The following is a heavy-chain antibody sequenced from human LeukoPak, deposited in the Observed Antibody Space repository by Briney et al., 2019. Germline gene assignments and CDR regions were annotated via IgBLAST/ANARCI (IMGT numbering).Heavy chain of an antibody. CDR1: GGSISSSSYY. Sequence: PSETLSPTCTVSGGSISSSSYYWGWMRQPPGKGLEWIGSIYYSGSTYYNPSLKSRVTISVDTSKNQFSLKLSSVTAADTAVYYCARGRGSSTSSNGFDPWGQGTLVTVSS. CDR2: IYYSGST. D-gene: IGHD2-2*01. CDR3: ARGRGSSTSSNGFDP. J-gene: IGHJ5*02. V-gene: IGHV4-39*07.